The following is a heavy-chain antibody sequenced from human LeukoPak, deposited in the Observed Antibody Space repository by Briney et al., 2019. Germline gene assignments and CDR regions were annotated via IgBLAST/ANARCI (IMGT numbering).Heavy chain of an antibody. V-gene: IGHV1-2*02. Sequence: GASVKVSCKASGYTFTGYYMHWVRQAPGQGLEWMGWINPNSGGTNYAQKFQGRVTMTRDTSISTAYMELSRLRSDDTAVHYCARSMNDFWSGHYLVVVAYWGQGTLVTVSS. CDR3: ARSMNDFWSGHYLVVVAY. J-gene: IGHJ4*02. CDR2: INPNSGGT. D-gene: IGHD3-3*01. CDR1: GYTFTGYY.